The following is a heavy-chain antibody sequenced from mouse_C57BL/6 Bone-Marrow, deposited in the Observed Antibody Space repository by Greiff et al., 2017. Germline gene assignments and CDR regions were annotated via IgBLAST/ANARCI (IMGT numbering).Heavy chain of an antibody. Sequence: QVQLQQPGAELVRPGTSVKLSCKASGYTFTSYWMHWVKQRPGQGLEWIGVIDPSDSYTNYNQKLKGKATLTVDTSSSTDYMQLSSLTSEDSAVYYCARWGYYVYWYFDVWGTGTTVTVSS. V-gene: IGHV1-59*01. CDR3: ARWGYYVYWYFDV. CDR1: GYTFTSYW. D-gene: IGHD2-3*01. J-gene: IGHJ1*03. CDR2: IDPSDSYT.